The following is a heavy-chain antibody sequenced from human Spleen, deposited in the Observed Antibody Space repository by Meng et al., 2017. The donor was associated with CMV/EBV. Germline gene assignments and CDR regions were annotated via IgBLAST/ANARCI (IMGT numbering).Heavy chain of an antibody. CDR1: GFTFSAYA. D-gene: IGHD5-12*01. Sequence: GESLKISCAASGFTFSAYAFHWVRQAPGKGLEWVALTSLDGTNNFYADSVKGRFTISRDNSKNTVYLQMNGLRTEDTAVYYCARVDTAYDLPLDFWGQGTLVTVSS. CDR2: TSLDGTNN. J-gene: IGHJ4*02. V-gene: IGHV3-30*04. CDR3: ARVDTAYDLPLDF.